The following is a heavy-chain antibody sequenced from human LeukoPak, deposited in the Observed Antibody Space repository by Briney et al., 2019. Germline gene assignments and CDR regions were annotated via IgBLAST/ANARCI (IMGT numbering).Heavy chain of an antibody. CDR3: AKRGLYYYDPPDS. Sequence: GGSLRLSCTGSGFNFIEYGINWVRQAPGKGLEWVAFIRWDGKYTYYGDSVKGRFTISRDNSKNTLYLQINSLRAEDTAVYYCAKRGLYYYDPPDSWGQGTLVTVSS. D-gene: IGHD3-22*01. CDR2: IRWDGKYT. J-gene: IGHJ4*02. CDR1: GFNFIEYG. V-gene: IGHV3-30*02.